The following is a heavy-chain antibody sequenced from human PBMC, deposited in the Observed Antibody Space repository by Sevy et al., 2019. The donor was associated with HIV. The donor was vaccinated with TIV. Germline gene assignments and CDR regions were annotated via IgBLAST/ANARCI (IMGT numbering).Heavy chain of an antibody. V-gene: IGHV4-39*02. J-gene: IGHJ4*02. CDR1: GGSISSNSYY. CDR2: IHYGGST. CDR3: ARRGIAGSTDYFDY. Sequence: SETLSLTCFVSGGSISSNSYYWGWSRQPPGRELEWIGTIHYGGSTYYNPSLGIRVTLSVDTSKNHFSLKLSSLTAADAALYYCARRGIAGSTDYFDYWGQGTLVTVSS. D-gene: IGHD1-20*01.